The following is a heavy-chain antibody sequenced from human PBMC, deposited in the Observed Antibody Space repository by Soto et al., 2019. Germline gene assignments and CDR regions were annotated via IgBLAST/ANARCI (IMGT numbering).Heavy chain of an antibody. Sequence: QVQLVESGGGVVQPGRSLRLSCAASGFTFSSYGMHWVRQAPGKGLEWVAVISYDGSNKYCADSVKGRFTISRDNSKNTLYLQMNSLRAEDTAVYYCAKDLWFGELFPTGLDYWGQGTLVTVSS. CDR1: GFTFSSYG. CDR2: ISYDGSNK. D-gene: IGHD3-10*01. CDR3: AKDLWFGELFPTGLDY. V-gene: IGHV3-30*18. J-gene: IGHJ4*02.